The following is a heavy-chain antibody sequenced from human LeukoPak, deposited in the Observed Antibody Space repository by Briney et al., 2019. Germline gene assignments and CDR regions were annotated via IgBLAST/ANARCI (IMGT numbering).Heavy chain of an antibody. CDR3: ATETNGRHYDY. D-gene: IGHD1-14*01. Sequence: GGSLRLSCTASGLTFSTSGFNWVRQAPGKGLEWVASIGPTGSDRYHADSIKGRFTISRDDANNFLYLQMNSLRAEDTAVYYCATETNGRHYDYWGQGTLLTVSS. J-gene: IGHJ4*02. V-gene: IGHV3-21*06. CDR1: GLTFSTSG. CDR2: IGPTGSDR.